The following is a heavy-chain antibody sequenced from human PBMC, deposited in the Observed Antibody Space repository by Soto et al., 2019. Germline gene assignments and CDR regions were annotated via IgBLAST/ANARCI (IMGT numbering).Heavy chain of an antibody. D-gene: IGHD3-3*01. V-gene: IGHV2-5*02. CDR2: IYWDDDK. CDR1: GFSLTTSGVG. J-gene: IGHJ4*02. Sequence: QITLNESGPTQVKPRQTLTLTCTFSGFSLTTSGVGVGWIRQSPGKAPEWLALIYWDDDKRYSPYLKSRLTFTKYTSKNQVVLTMADLDPAATAYYYCAHRVLRTVFGLVTTTAIYFDFVGQETPVAVSS. CDR3: AHRVLRTVFGLVTTTAIYFDF.